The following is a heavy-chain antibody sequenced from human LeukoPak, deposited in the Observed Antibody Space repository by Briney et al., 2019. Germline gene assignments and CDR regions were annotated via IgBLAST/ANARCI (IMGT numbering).Heavy chain of an antibody. CDR3: ARRDCSGGSCYFRFGYYYGMDV. Sequence: GGSLRLSCAASGFTVSSNYMSWVRQAPGKGLEWVSVIYSGGSTYYADSVKGRFTISRDNSKNTLYLQMNSLRAEDTAVYYCARRDCSGGSCYFRFGYYYGMDVWGQGTTVTVSS. D-gene: IGHD2-15*01. CDR1: GFTVSSNY. J-gene: IGHJ6*02. CDR2: IYSGGST. V-gene: IGHV3-66*04.